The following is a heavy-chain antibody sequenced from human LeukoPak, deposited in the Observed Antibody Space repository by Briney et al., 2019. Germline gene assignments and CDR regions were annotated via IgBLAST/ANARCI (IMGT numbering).Heavy chain of an antibody. Sequence: NPSETLSLTCTVPGGSISSSSYYWSWIRQPPGKGLEWIGEINHSGSTNYNPSLKSRVTISVDTSKNQFSLKLSSVTAADTAVYYCARRYYYDSSGYYEYWGQGTLVTVSS. CDR3: ARRYYYDSSGYYEY. V-gene: IGHV4-39*07. D-gene: IGHD3-22*01. CDR1: GGSISSSSYY. J-gene: IGHJ4*02. CDR2: INHSGST.